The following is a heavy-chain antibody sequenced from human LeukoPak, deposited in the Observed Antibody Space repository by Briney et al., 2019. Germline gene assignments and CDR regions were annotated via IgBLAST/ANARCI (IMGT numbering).Heavy chain of an antibody. J-gene: IGHJ3*02. CDR3: ARGEELLWFGDAFDI. CDR1: GGTFSSYA. CDR2: IIPIFGTA. Sequence: SVKVSCKASGGTFSSYAISWVRQAPGQGLEWMGGIIPIFGTANYAQRFQGRVTITADESTSTAYMELSSLRSEDTAVYYCARGEELLWFGDAFDIWGQGAMVTVSS. D-gene: IGHD3-10*01. V-gene: IGHV1-69*13.